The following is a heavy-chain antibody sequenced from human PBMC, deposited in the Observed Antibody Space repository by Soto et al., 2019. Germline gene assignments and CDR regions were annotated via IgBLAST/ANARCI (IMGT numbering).Heavy chain of an antibody. CDR2: IYYSGST. Sequence: WVRQAPGKGLEWIGSIYYSGSTYYNPSLKSRVTISVDTSKNQFSLKLSSVTAADTAVYYCARQETQQQLVDYWGQGTLVTVSS. J-gene: IGHJ4*01. V-gene: IGHV4-39*01. D-gene: IGHD6-13*01. CDR3: ARQETQQQLVDY.